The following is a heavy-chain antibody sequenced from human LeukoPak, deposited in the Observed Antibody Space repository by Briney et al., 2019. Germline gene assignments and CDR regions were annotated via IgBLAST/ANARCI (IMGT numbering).Heavy chain of an antibody. D-gene: IGHD3-16*01. CDR2: IRNDGSNH. J-gene: IGHJ5*02. CDR1: GFTFSHHG. CDR3: VRQMIRFWFDP. V-gene: IGHV3-30*02. Sequence: GGSLRLSCAASGFTFSHHGMHWVRQAPGKGLEWVAFIRNDGSNHYYADSVRGRFTISRDNAKNLLFLQMNSLRAEDTAVYYCVRQMIRFWFDPWGQGTLVTVSS.